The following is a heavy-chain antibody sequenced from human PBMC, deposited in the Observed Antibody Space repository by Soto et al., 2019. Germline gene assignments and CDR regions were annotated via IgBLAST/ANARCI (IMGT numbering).Heavy chain of an antibody. Sequence: SETLSLTCTVSGGSVSSGSYYWSWIRQPPGKGLEWTGYIYYSGSTNYNPSLKSRVTISVDTSKNQFSLKPSSVTAADTAVYYCAREGGSSPFDYWGQGTLVTVSS. J-gene: IGHJ4*02. D-gene: IGHD2-15*01. CDR3: AREGGSSPFDY. V-gene: IGHV4-61*01. CDR2: IYYSGST. CDR1: GGSVSSGSYY.